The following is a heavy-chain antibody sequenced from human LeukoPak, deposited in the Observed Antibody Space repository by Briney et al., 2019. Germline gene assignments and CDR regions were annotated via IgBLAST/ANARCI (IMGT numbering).Heavy chain of an antibody. D-gene: IGHD4-17*01. CDR3: ASQDDYGDYRPLY. Sequence: GGSLRLSCAASGYTFSSYWMHWVRQAPGKGLLWVSCINTDGSRTSYADPVKGRFTISRDNAKNTLFLQMNSLRAEDTAVYYCASQDDYGDYRPLYWGQGTLVTVSS. J-gene: IGHJ4*02. CDR2: INTDGSRT. CDR1: GYTFSSYW. V-gene: IGHV3-74*01.